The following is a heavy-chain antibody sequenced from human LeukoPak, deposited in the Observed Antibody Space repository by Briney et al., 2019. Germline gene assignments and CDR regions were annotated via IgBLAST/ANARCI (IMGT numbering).Heavy chain of an antibody. CDR2: IKSKTDGGTT. Sequence: GSLRLSCAASGFTFSNAWMSWVRQAPGKGLEWVGRIKSKTDGGTTDYAAPVKGRFTISRDDSKNTLYLQMNSLKTEDTAVYYCTTDAFDYDILTGYYSPGMDVWGKGTTVTVSS. D-gene: IGHD3-9*01. CDR3: TTDAFDYDILTGYYSPGMDV. J-gene: IGHJ6*04. V-gene: IGHV3-15*01. CDR1: GFTFSNAW.